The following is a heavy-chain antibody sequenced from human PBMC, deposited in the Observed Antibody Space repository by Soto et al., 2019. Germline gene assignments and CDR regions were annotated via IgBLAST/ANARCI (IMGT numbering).Heavy chain of an antibody. J-gene: IGHJ4*02. Sequence: PSETLSLTCAVYGGSFSGYYWTWIRQPPGTGLEWIGEINHSGSTNYNPSLKSRVTISVDRSKNQFSLKLSSVTAADTAVYYCARYSIAARRGIDYWGQGTLVTVSS. D-gene: IGHD6-6*01. V-gene: IGHV4-34*01. CDR1: GGSFSGYY. CDR2: INHSGST. CDR3: ARYSIAARRGIDY.